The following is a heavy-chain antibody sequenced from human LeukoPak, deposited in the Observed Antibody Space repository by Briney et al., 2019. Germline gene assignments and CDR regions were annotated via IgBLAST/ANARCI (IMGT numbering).Heavy chain of an antibody. V-gene: IGHV1-18*01. CDR3: ARSRYYDILYYYMDV. Sequence: ASVKVSCKASGYTFTSYGISWVRQAPGQGLEWMGWISAYNGNTNYAQKLQGRVTMTTDTSTSTAYMELRSLRSDDTAVYYCARSRYYDILYYYMDVWGKGTTVTVSS. CDR2: ISAYNGNT. CDR1: GYTFTSYG. J-gene: IGHJ6*03. D-gene: IGHD3-9*01.